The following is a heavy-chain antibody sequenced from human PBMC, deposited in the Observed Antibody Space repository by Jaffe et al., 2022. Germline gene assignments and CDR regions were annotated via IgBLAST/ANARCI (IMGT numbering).Heavy chain of an antibody. CDR2: IYPGDSDT. Sequence: EVQLVQSGAEVKKPGESLKISCKGSGYSFTSYWIGWVRQMPGKGLEWMGIIYPGDSDTRYSPSFQGQVTISADKSISTAYLQWSSLKASDTAMYYCVRPMGYCSSTSCYSPSGAFDIWGQGTMVTVSS. CDR3: VRPMGYCSSTSCYSPSGAFDI. J-gene: IGHJ3*02. CDR1: GYSFTSYW. D-gene: IGHD2-2*01. V-gene: IGHV5-51*03.